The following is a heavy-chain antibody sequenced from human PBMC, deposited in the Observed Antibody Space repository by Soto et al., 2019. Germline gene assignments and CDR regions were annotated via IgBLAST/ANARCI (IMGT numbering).Heavy chain of an antibody. Sequence: PGGSLRLSCAGSGFTPTTTPLSWVRQAPGKGLEWVSVIYSGGSTYYADSVKGRFTISRDNSKNTLYLQMNSLRAEDTAVYYCAREQRGYSGYEFDHWGQGTLVTVSS. CDR3: AREQRGYSGYEFDH. J-gene: IGHJ4*02. D-gene: IGHD5-12*01. CDR2: IYSGGST. V-gene: IGHV3-53*01. CDR1: GFTPTTTP.